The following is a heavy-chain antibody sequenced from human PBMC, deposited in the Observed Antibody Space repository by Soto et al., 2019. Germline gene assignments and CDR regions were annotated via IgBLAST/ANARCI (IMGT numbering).Heavy chain of an antibody. Sequence: QVQLVQSGAEVKKPGSSVKVSCKASGGTFSSYAISWVRQAPGQGLEWMGGIIPIFGTANYAQKFQGRVTITADEXXTXAXXELRSLRSDDTAVYYCASSLLAAAGPGYYYYGLDVWGQGTTVTVSS. CDR1: GGTFSSYA. D-gene: IGHD6-13*01. J-gene: IGHJ6*02. CDR2: IIPIFGTA. V-gene: IGHV1-69*12. CDR3: ASSLLAAAGPGYYYYGLDV.